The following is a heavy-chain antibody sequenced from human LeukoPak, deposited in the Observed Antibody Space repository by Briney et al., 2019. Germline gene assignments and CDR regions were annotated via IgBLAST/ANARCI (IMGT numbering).Heavy chain of an antibody. D-gene: IGHD7-27*01. CDR1: GFTVGSSF. CDR3: AKTGGPWD. Sequence: GGSLRLSCAASGFTVGSSFMTWVRQAPGKGLQWVSVIFSDGTTYYTDSVKGRFTTSRDNSKNTLYLQLNSLRAEDTAVYYCAKTGGPWDWGQGTLVTVSS. V-gene: IGHV3-53*01. CDR2: IFSDGTT. J-gene: IGHJ4*02.